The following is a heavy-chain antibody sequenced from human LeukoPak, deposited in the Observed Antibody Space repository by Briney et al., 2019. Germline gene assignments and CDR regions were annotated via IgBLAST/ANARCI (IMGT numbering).Heavy chain of an antibody. V-gene: IGHV4-30-2*01. CDR3: ARDLSGGNSGVWFDP. CDR2: IYHSGST. J-gene: IGHJ5*02. CDR1: GGSISSGGYY. D-gene: IGHD4-23*01. Sequence: SETLSLTCTVSGGSISSGGYYWSWIRQPPGKGLEWIGYIYHSGSTYYNPSLKSRVTISVDRSKNQFSLKLSSVTAADTAVYYCARDLSGGNSGVWFDPWGQGTLVTVSS.